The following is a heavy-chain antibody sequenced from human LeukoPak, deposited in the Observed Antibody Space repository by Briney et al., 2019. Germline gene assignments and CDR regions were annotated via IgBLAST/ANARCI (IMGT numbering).Heavy chain of an antibody. V-gene: IGHV3-30*04. Sequence: GRSLRLSCAASGFTFSDYAMHWVRQAPGRWLEWVAVISYDGSNKYYAESVNGRITISRDNSKNTLYLQMNSLRAEDTAVYYCARSSVAGTGDAWGKGTTVTVSS. CDR3: ARSSVAGTGDA. J-gene: IGHJ6*04. CDR1: GFTFSDYA. D-gene: IGHD6-19*01. CDR2: ISYDGSNK.